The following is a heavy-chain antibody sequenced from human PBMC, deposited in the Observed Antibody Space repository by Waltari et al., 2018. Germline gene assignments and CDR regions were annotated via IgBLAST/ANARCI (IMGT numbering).Heavy chain of an antibody. CDR2: DKHRGST. D-gene: IGHD6-6*01. V-gene: IGHV4-34*01. J-gene: IGHJ6*02. Sequence: LGWIGEDKHRGSTNDCPSLKSRVTMSVDTSKNQFSLRLTSVTAADTAVYYCARAKRQPDSSTWDRGGVEWGYDMDVWGQGTTVTVSS. CDR3: ARAKRQPDSSTWDRGGVEWGYDMDV.